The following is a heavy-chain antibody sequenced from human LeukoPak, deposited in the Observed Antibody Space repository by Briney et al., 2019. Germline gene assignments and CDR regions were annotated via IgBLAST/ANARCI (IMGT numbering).Heavy chain of an antibody. J-gene: IGHJ6*02. V-gene: IGHV1-69*13. CDR1: GGTFSSYA. Sequence: SVKVSCKASGGTFSSYAISWVRQAPGQGLEWMGGIIPIFGTANYAQKFQGRVTITADESTSTAYMELNSLRSEDTAVYYCARAIYCSSTSCYAEGLYGMDVWGQGTTVTVSS. CDR3: ARAIYCSSTSCYAEGLYGMDV. D-gene: IGHD2-2*01. CDR2: IIPIFGTA.